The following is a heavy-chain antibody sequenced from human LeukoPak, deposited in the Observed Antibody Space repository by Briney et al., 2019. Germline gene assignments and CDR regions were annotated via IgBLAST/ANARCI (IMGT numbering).Heavy chain of an antibody. CDR2: FDPEDGET. Sequence: GASVKVSCKVSGYTLAELSMHWVRQAPGKELEWMGGFDPEDGETIYAQKFQGRVTMTEDTSTDTAYMELSSLRSEDTAVYYCAIRYGDYVGNWFDPWGQGTLVTVSS. J-gene: IGHJ5*02. D-gene: IGHD4-17*01. CDR1: GYTLAELS. CDR3: AIRYGDYVGNWFDP. V-gene: IGHV1-24*01.